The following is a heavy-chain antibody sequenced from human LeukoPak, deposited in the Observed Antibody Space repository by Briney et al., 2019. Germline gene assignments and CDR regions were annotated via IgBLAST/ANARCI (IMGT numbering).Heavy chain of an antibody. J-gene: IGHJ6*03. CDR1: GYTFTSYD. D-gene: IGHD6-13*01. V-gene: IGHV1-8*01. CDR3: ARDGVAASDYYYYYYMDV. CDR2: MNPNSGNT. Sequence: ASVKVSCKASGYTFTSYDINWVRQATGQGLEWMGWMNPNSGNTGYAQKFQGRVTMTRNTSISTVYMELSSLRSEDTAVYYCARDGVAASDYYYYYYMDVWGKGTTVTVSS.